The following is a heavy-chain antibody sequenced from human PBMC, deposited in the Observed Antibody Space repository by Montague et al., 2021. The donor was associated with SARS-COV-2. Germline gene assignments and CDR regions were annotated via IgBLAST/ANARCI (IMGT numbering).Heavy chain of an antibody. CDR1: GYSFTSYW. CDR3: ARTTAMPIAVRY. Sequence: QSGAEVKTPGESLRISCKGSGYSFTSYWISWVRQVPGKGLEWMGRIDPSDSYTNYSPSFQGHVTVSADKSISTAYLQWSSLKASDTAMYYCARTTAMPIAVRYWGQGTLVTVSS. CDR2: IDPSDSYT. J-gene: IGHJ4*02. D-gene: IGHD5-18*01. V-gene: IGHV5-10-1*01.